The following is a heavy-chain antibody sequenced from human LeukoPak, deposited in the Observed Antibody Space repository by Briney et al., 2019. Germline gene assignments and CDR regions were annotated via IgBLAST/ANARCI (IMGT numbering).Heavy chain of an antibody. CDR3: ARGFNYAFDY. CDR2: ITSGGGTI. J-gene: IGHJ4*02. CDR1: GFTFSVYE. V-gene: IGHV3-48*03. D-gene: IGHD2-2*01. Sequence: GGSLRLSCAASGFTFSVYEMNWVRQAPGKGLEWFSYITSGGGTIYYADSVKGRFTISRDNAKNSLYLQMNSLRADYTATYYCARGFNYAFDYWGQGTLVTVSS.